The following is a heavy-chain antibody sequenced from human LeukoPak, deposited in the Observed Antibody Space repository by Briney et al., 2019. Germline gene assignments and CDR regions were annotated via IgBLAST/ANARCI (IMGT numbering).Heavy chain of an antibody. V-gene: IGHV4-4*07. J-gene: IGHJ4*02. D-gene: IGHD3-9*01. Sequence: SETLSLTCTVSGGSISSYYWSWIRQPAGKGLEWIGRIYTSGSTNYNPSLKSRVTISVDTSKNQFSLTLNSATAADTAVYYCARRKTPMNPLTGWGQGTLVTVSS. CDR2: IYTSGST. CDR1: GGSISSYY. CDR3: ARRKTPMNPLTG.